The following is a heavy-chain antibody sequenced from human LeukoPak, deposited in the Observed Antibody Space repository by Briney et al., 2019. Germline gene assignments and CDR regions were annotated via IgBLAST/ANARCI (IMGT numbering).Heavy chain of an antibody. CDR1: RFSFSSYS. J-gene: IGHJ4*02. D-gene: IGHD3-16*02. CDR3: ARDRYTERMVGYFDF. Sequence: KPGGSLRLSCAASRFSFSSYSMNWVRQAPGKELEWVSSITSSSSFIYYADSVKGRFTISRDNSKNTLYLQMDSLRVEDTTVYYCARDRYTERMVGYFDFWGQGTLVTVSS. CDR2: ITSSSSFI. V-gene: IGHV3-21*01.